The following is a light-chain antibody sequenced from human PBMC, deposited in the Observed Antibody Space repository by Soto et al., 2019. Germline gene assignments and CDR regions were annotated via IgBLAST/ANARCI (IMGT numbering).Light chain of an antibody. Sequence: EIVLTQSPATLSLSPGERATLSCRASENVDIYLAWYQQKPGQAPRLLIYDGSNRATGIPARFSGSGSGTDFTLTISSLDPEDFAIYYCQQRRSWPPLTFGGGTRVEIK. CDR3: QQRRSWPPLT. CDR2: DGS. J-gene: IGKJ4*01. V-gene: IGKV3-11*01. CDR1: ENVDIY.